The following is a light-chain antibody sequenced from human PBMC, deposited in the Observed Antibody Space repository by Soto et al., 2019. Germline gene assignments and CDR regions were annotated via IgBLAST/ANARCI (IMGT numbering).Light chain of an antibody. J-gene: IGKJ4*01. V-gene: IGKV1-13*02. CDR1: QVINSF. CDR2: AAS. Sequence: AIQLTQSPSSLSASVGDRVTITCRASQVINSFLAWYQQKPGKAPKLLIYAASSLQTGVSSRFSGSGSATDFTLTINSLQPEDFATYYCQQTDSYPSTFGGGTKVDIK. CDR3: QQTDSYPST.